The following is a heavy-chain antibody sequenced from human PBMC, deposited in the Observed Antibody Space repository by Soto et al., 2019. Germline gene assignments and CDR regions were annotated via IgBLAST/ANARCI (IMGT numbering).Heavy chain of an antibody. CDR1: GFIFSTPD. CDR2: IEGSGATT. Sequence: EFQVSQLGGNLAQPGGSLRLSCAASGFIFSTPDMSWVRQAPGKGLEWVSTIEGSGATTYYADSVKGRFTISRDNSKNTVYLHMDSLTADDTAVYYCAKNSGWFNTWGQGTLVTVSS. D-gene: IGHD3-10*01. V-gene: IGHV3-23*01. CDR3: AKNSGWFNT. J-gene: IGHJ5*02.